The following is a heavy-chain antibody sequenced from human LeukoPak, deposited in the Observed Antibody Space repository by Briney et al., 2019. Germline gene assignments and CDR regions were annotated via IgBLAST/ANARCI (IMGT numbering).Heavy chain of an antibody. CDR1: AFTFSGYS. CDR3: ARVGYDYNWYDAFDI. D-gene: IGHD1-1*01. V-gene: IGHV3-30*04. Sequence: PGRSLRLSCVVSAFTFSGYSMHWVRQAPGKGLEWVAFISHDGSNKYCADSLKGRFTISRDNSKNTLFLQMSSLRPEDTAVYYCARVGYDYNWYDAFDIWGQGTMVTVSS. CDR2: ISHDGSNK. J-gene: IGHJ3*02.